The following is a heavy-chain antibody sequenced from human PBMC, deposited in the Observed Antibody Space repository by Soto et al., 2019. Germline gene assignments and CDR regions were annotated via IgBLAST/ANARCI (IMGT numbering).Heavy chain of an antibody. CDR3: APPRNEYGWGLSWFTYGMAI. CDR1: GFTFSDFA. V-gene: IGHV3-23*01. J-gene: IGHJ6*03. CDR2: LDGAGGST. D-gene: IGHD3-10*01. Sequence: GGSLRLSCLASGFTFSDFAMTWVRHVPGRGLEWVASLDGAGGSTYYAESVRGRFSISRDNSQNTLFLQMKRLTVDDTAIYYCAPPRNEYGWGLSWFTYGMAIWGEGTTVTVSS.